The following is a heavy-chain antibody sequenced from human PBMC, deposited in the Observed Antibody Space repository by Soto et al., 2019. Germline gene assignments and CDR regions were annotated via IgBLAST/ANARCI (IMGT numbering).Heavy chain of an antibody. D-gene: IGHD6-13*01. V-gene: IGHV1-46*01. CDR3: AREKVAADRGWFDP. Sequence: SVEVSFKAPSDTFTSYYIHWVRQAPGHGLEWMGIINPSGGSTSYAQKFQGRVTMTRDTSTSTVYMELSSLRSEDTAVYYCAREKVAADRGWFDPWGQGTLVTVYS. CDR1: SDTFTSYY. J-gene: IGHJ5*02. CDR2: INPSGGST.